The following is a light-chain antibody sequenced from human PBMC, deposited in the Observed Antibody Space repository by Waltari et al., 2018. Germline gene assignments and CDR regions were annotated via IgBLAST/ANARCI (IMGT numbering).Light chain of an antibody. J-gene: IGLJ2*01. CDR2: EVN. CDR1: NNDLGRYTL. V-gene: IGLV2-23*02. CDR3: CSYAGTPRVV. Sequence: QSALTQPASVSGSPGQSITLSCTGTNNDLGRYTLVSWYQHHPGKAPKVIIFEVNKRPSGVSNRFSGSKSGNTASLTVSGLHPEDEADYYCCSYAGTPRVVFGGGTKLTVL.